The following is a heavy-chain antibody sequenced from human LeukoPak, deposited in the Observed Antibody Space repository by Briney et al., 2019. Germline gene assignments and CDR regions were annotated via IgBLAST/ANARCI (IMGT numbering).Heavy chain of an antibody. CDR2: IYTSGST. CDR3: ARDSGGFWSGYYTDY. V-gene: IGHV4-39*07. CDR1: GGSISNSNYY. D-gene: IGHD3-3*01. Sequence: SETLSLTCTVSGGSISNSNYYWGWIRQPPGKGLEWIGRIYTSGSTNYNPSLKSRVTISVDTSKNQFSLKLSSVTAADTAVYYCARDSGGFWSGYYTDYWGQGTLVTVSS. J-gene: IGHJ4*02.